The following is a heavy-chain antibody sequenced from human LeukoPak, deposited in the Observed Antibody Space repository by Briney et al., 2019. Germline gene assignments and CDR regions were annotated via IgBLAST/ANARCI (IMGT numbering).Heavy chain of an antibody. Sequence: GGSLRLSCAASGFTFSTYGMHWVRQAPGKGLEWLAVIRYDGGNKYYGDSVRGRFTISRDNSKNTLYLQMNSLRAEDTAMYHCARALSAMVPDYWGQGTLVTVSS. CDR2: IRYDGGNK. J-gene: IGHJ4*02. CDR1: GFTFSTYG. CDR3: ARALSAMVPDY. D-gene: IGHD5-18*01. V-gene: IGHV3-33*01.